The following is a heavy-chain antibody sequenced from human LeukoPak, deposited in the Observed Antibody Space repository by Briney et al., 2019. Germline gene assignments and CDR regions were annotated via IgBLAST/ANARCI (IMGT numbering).Heavy chain of an antibody. CDR1: GFTFSSYN. D-gene: IGHD2-15*01. J-gene: IGHJ4*02. V-gene: IGHV3-48*04. Sequence: GGSLRLSCAASGFTFSSYNVNWVRQAPGKGPEWVSYISSSSSTIYYADSVKGRFTISRDNAKNSLYLQMNSLRAEDTAVYYCARVLRGTTYDYGDYWGQGTLVTVSS. CDR3: ARVLRGTTYDYGDY. CDR2: ISSSSSTI.